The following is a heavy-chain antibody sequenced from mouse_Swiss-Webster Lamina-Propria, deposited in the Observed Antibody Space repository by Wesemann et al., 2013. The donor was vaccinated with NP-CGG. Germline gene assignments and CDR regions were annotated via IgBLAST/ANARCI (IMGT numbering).Heavy chain of an antibody. CDR1: GYTFTSYY. CDR2: IDPANGNT. CDR3: ALRGNYYYAMDY. D-gene: IGHD2-1*01. J-gene: IGHJ4*01. V-gene: IGHV14-3*02. Sequence: LQQSGPELVKPGASVRISCKASGYTFTSYYIHWVKQRPEQGLEWIGRIDPANGNTKYDPKFQGKATITADTSSNTAYLQLSSLTSEDTAVYYCALRGNYYYAMDYWGQGTSVTVSS.